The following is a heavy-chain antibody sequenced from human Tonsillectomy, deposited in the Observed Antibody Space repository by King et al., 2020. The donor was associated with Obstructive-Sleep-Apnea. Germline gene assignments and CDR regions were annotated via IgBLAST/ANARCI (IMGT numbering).Heavy chain of an antibody. J-gene: IGHJ4*02. D-gene: IGHD3-10*01. V-gene: IGHV4-31*03. CDR3: ARVVGGAYYYGSGSYVGDYFDY. Sequence: QLQESGPGLVKPSQTLSLTCTVSGGSISSGGYYWSWIRQHPGKGLEWIGYIYYSGSTFYNPSLKSRVTISVDTSKNQFSLKLSSVTAADTAVYYCARVVGGAYYYGSGSYVGDYFDYWGQGTLVTVSS. CDR2: IYYSGST. CDR1: GGSISSGGYY.